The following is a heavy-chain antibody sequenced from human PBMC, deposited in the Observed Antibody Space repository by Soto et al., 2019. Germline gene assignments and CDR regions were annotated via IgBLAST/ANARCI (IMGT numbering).Heavy chain of an antibody. D-gene: IGHD2-21*02. V-gene: IGHV4-30-4*01. Sequence: QVQLQESGPGLVKPSQSLSLTCTVPGGSITSDDYYWSWIRQPPGRGLEWIGYIFYSGSTHYNPSLKSRFIISLDTSKKQVSLKLSSVTAADTAVYYCASANCGGDCSYRHDRYYFESWGQGTLVTVSS. CDR1: GGSITSDDYY. J-gene: IGHJ4*02. CDR3: ASANCGGDCSYRHDRYYFES. CDR2: IFYSGST.